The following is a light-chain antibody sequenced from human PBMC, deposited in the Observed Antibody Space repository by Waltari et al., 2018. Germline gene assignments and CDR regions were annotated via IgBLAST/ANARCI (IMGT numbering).Light chain of an antibody. CDR3: MQGTHWPPLT. V-gene: IGKV2-30*02. Sequence: DVVMTQSPLSLPVSLGQPASISCRSSQSLVHSNGNIYLNWFHQRPGQSPRRLIYKVSNRDSGVPDRFSGSGSSTDFTLKISRVEAEDVGVYYCMQGTHWPPLTFGQGTQLE. CDR1: QSLVHSNGNIY. CDR2: KVS. J-gene: IGKJ2*01.